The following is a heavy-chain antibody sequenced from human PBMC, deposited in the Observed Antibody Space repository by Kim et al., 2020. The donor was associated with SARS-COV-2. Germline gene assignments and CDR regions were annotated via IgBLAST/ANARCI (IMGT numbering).Heavy chain of an antibody. J-gene: IGHJ4*02. CDR3: ARHVTLFGIY. CDR2: ISYSGST. CDR1: GGSIGSTVYH. V-gene: IGHV4-39*01. Sequence: SETLSLTCTVSGGSIGSTVYHWGWIRQPPGKGLEWIGSISYSGSTSYNPSLKSRLTISVNMSKNQFSLKLNSVTAADTAVYFCARHVTLFGIYWGQGTLVTVSS. D-gene: IGHD3-10*02.